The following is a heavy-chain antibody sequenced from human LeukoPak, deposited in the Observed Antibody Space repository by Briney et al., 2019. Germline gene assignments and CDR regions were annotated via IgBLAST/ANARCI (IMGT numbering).Heavy chain of an antibody. Sequence: SVKVSCKXSGGTFSSYAISWVRQAPGQGLEWMGGIIPIFGTANYAQKFQGRVTITADESTSTAYMELSSLRSEDTAVYYCARGYYYDSSGYYGVGYWGQGTLVTVSS. V-gene: IGHV1-69*13. CDR3: ARGYYYDSSGYYGVGY. CDR2: IIPIFGTA. D-gene: IGHD3-22*01. CDR1: GGTFSSYA. J-gene: IGHJ4*02.